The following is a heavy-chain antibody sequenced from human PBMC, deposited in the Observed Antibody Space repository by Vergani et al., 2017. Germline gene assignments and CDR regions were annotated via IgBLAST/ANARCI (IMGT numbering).Heavy chain of an antibody. D-gene: IGHD4-11*01. CDR3: TRRGGVDYSYYFY. J-gene: IGHJ4*02. CDR1: GFTFSGSA. Sequence: EVQLVESGGGLVQPGGSLKLSCAASGFTFSGSAMHWVRQASGKGLEWVGRIRSKANSYATAYAASVKGRFTISRDDSKNTAYLQMNSLKTEHTAVYYCTRRGGVDYSYYFYWGQGTLVTVSS. CDR2: IRSKANSYAT. V-gene: IGHV3-73*01.